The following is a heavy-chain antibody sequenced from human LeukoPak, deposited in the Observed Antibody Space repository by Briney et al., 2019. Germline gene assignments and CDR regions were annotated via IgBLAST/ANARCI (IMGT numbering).Heavy chain of an antibody. CDR1: GDSISSYY. V-gene: IGHV4-59*01. CDR3: AGEISSSGWYHPFDY. J-gene: IGHJ4*02. D-gene: IGHD6-19*01. Sequence: SETLSLTCTVSGDSISSYYWSWIRQPPGKGLEWIGYIYYSGTTNYNPSLKSRATISLDTSKNQFSLKLSSVTAADTALYYCAGEISSSGWYHPFDYWGQGTLVTVSS. CDR2: IYYSGTT.